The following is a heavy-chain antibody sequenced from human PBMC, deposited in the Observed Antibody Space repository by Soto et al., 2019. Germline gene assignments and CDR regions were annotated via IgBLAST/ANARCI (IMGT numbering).Heavy chain of an antibody. Sequence: PGGCLRLSCAASGFTFGSYAMSWVRQAPGKGLEWVSAISGSGGSTYYADSVKGRFTISRDNSKNTLYLQMNSLRAEDTAVYYCAKDQDSSGYYSYWYFDLWGRGTLVTVSS. CDR1: GFTFGSYA. CDR2: ISGSGGST. J-gene: IGHJ2*01. V-gene: IGHV3-23*01. CDR3: AKDQDSSGYYSYWYFDL. D-gene: IGHD3-22*01.